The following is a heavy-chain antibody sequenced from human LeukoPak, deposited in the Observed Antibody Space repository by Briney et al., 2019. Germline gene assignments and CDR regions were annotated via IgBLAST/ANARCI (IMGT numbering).Heavy chain of an antibody. CDR1: GFTFSSYS. V-gene: IGHV3-21*01. Sequence: GGSLRLSCAASGFTFSSYSMNWVRQAPGKGLEWVSSISGSSSYIYYADSVKGRFTISRHSAKNSQYLQMNSLRAEDTAVYYCARVPAGVIGMKDAFDIWGQGTMVTVSS. CDR2: ISGSSSYI. D-gene: IGHD3-16*02. J-gene: IGHJ3*02. CDR3: ARVPAGVIGMKDAFDI.